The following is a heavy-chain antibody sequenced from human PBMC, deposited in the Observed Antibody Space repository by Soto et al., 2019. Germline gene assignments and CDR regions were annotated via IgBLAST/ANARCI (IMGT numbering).Heavy chain of an antibody. CDR3: ARDEREPQYDILTGYTNRFDY. J-gene: IGHJ4*02. D-gene: IGHD3-9*01. CDR2: IWYDGSNK. Sequence: SLRLSCAASGFTFSSYGMHWVRQAPGKGLEWVAVIWYDGSNKYYADSVKGRFTISRDNSKNTLYLQMNSLRAEDTAVYYCARDEREPQYDILTGYTNRFDYWGKGTLVTVSS. V-gene: IGHV3-33*01. CDR1: GFTFSSYG.